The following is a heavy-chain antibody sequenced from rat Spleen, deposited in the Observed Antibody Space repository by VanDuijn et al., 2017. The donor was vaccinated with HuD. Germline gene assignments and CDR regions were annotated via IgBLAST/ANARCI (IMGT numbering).Heavy chain of an antibody. J-gene: IGHJ1*01. CDR3: ARQWDF. Sequence: EVQLVESGGGLVQPGRSLKLSCAASGFTFSDYAMAWVRQAPKKGREWVATIIYDGSNTYYRDSVKGRFTISRDNAKSTLYLQMDSLRSEDTATYYCARQWDFWGPGTMVTVSS. CDR2: IIYDGSNT. V-gene: IGHV5-17*01. CDR1: GFTFSDYA.